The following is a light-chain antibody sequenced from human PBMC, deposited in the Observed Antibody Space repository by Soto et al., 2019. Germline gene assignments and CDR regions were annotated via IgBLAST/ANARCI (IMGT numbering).Light chain of an antibody. J-gene: IGKJ2*01. CDR3: QTNYNTPIYP. CDR1: QSISSY. CDR2: AAS. Sequence: DIQMTQSPSSLSASVGDRVTITCRASQSISSYLNWYQQKPGKAPKLLIYAASSLQSGVPSRFSGSGSGTVFPPPNSRLQPEDFATYYCQTNYNTPIYPFGQGAKLEIK. V-gene: IGKV1-39*01.